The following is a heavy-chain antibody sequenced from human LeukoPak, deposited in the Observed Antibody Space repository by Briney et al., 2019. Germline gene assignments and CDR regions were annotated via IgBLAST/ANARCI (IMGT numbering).Heavy chain of an antibody. CDR3: ARVGGAPLGAFDI. CDR1: GGSISSYY. V-gene: IGHV4-59*01. CDR2: IYYSGST. Sequence: SETLSLTCSVSGGSISSYYWSWIRQPPGKGLEWIGYIYYSGSTNYNPFLKSRVTISKDMSKNQFSLRLTSVTAADTAVYYCARVGGAPLGAFDIWGQGTMVTVSS. D-gene: IGHD3-16*01. J-gene: IGHJ3*02.